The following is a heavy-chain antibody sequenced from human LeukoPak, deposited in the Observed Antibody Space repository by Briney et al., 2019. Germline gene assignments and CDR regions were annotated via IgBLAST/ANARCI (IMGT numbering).Heavy chain of an antibody. Sequence: ASVKVSCKATGYTFTSYDINWVRQATGQGLEWMGWMNPNSGNTGYAQKFQGRVTMTRNTSISTAYMELSSLRSEDTAVYYCARVTVDWDAFDIWGQGTMVTVSS. V-gene: IGHV1-8*01. CDR1: GYTFTSYD. CDR3: ARVTVDWDAFDI. J-gene: IGHJ3*02. CDR2: MNPNSGNT. D-gene: IGHD3/OR15-3a*01.